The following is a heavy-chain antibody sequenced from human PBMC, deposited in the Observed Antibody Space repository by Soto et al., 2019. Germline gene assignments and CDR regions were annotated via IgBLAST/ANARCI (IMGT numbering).Heavy chain of an antibody. CDR2: ISGSGGST. V-gene: IGHV3-23*01. Sequence: GGSLRLSCAASGFTFSSYAMSWVRQAPGKGLEWVSAISGSGGSTYYADSVKGRFTISRENSKNTLYLQMNSLRAEDTAVYYCAKDSGDYYDSSGLYYFDYWGQGTLVTVSS. D-gene: IGHD3-22*01. J-gene: IGHJ4*02. CDR3: AKDSGDYYDSSGLYYFDY. CDR1: GFTFSSYA.